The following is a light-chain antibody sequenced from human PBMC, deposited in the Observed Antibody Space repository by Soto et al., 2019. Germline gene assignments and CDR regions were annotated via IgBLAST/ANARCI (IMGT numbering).Light chain of an antibody. V-gene: IGKV3-20*01. CDR3: EQFGSSPLIT. Sequence: EIVLTQSPGTLSLSPGERATLSCRASESVSSSNLAWYQQKPGQAPRLLIYGASNRATGIPDRFSGSGSGTYFTLTISRLEPEDFAVYYCEQFGSSPLITFGQGTRLEIK. CDR1: ESVSSSN. J-gene: IGKJ5*01. CDR2: GAS.